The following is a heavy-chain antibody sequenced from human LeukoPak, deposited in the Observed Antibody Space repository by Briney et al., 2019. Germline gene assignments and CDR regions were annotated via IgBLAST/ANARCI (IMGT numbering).Heavy chain of an antibody. J-gene: IGHJ5*02. CDR2: ISGSGGST. D-gene: IGHD6-6*01. Sequence: GGSLRLSCAASGFTFDDYGMSWVRQAPGKGLEWVSAISGSGGSTYYADSVKGRFTISRDNSKNTLYLQMNSLRAEDTAVYYCAKTKPRGIAARGWFDPWGQGTLVTVSS. V-gene: IGHV3-23*01. CDR3: AKTKPRGIAARGWFDP. CDR1: GFTFDDYG.